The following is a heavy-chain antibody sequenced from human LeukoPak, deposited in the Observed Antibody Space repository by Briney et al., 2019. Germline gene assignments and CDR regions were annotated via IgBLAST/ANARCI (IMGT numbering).Heavy chain of an antibody. CDR3: AKGGGYEAQYYYYYLDV. CDR1: RFTFCGFE. V-gene: IGHV3-21*01. D-gene: IGHD5-12*01. CDR2: ISSSSSYI. Sequence: GGSLRLSCAASRFTFCGFEMTWVRQAPGKGLEWVSSISSSSSYIYYADSVKGRFTISRDNSKNTLYLQMKSLRAEDTAVYYCAKGGGYEAQYYYYYLDVWGKGTTVTISS. J-gene: IGHJ6*03.